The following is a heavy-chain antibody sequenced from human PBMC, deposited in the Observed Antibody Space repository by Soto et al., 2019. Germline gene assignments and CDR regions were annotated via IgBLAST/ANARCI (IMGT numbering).Heavy chain of an antibody. V-gene: IGHV1-3*01. J-gene: IGHJ6*03. CDR2: INGGNGNT. Sequence: QVQLVQSGTEVKKPGASVKVSCEASGYTFTNYAIQWVRQVPGQRLEWMGWINGGNGNTRYAQKFQGRVSFTRDTSANTAYMELSSLSSEDTAVYHCVLDSTMEPSYYYLYMDVWGKGTTVIVSS. CDR1: GYTFTNYA. CDR3: VLDSTMEPSYYYLYMDV. D-gene: IGHD1-1*01.